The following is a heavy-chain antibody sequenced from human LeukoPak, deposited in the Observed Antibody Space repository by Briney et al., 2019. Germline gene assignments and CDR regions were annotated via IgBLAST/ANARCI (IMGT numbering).Heavy chain of an antibody. D-gene: IGHD6-19*01. J-gene: IGHJ4*02. CDR3: ARTTVAGTIEY. CDR1: GFTFSDYW. V-gene: IGHV3-7*01. Sequence: PGGSLRLSCAASGFTFSDYWMSWVRQAPGKGLEWVANVKQHGSEKYYVDSVKGRFTIFRDDAKSSLYLQMNSLRAEDTAVYYCARTTVAGTIEYWGQGTLVTVSS. CDR2: VKQHGSEK.